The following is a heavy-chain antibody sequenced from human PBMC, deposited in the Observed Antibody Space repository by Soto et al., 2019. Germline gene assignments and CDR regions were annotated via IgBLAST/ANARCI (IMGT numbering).Heavy chain of an antibody. CDR1: GFIFSRYG. V-gene: IGHV3-21*06. CDR3: ARTVHNYAPLVY. J-gene: IGHJ4*02. Sequence: EVQLVESGGGLVKPGGSLRLSCEVSGFIFSRYGMNWVRQTPGKGLEWVSSISASGNYIHYVDSVKGRFTISRDDAKNSLYLQMNLLRAGYTAVYFCARTVHNYAPLVYWGQGTLVSVSS. D-gene: IGHD2-2*01. CDR2: ISASGNYI.